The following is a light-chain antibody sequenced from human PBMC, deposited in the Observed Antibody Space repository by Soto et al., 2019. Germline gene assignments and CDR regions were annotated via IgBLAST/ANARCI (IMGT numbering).Light chain of an antibody. CDR2: DND. Sequence: QSVLTQPPSVSAAPGQRVTISCSGSSSNIGSNAVSWYQHLPGTAPKYVIYDNDKRPSGIPDRFSGSRSGTSATLGITGLQTGDEAEYYCGTWDSSLSAWVFGGGIKLTVL. CDR3: GTWDSSLSAWV. J-gene: IGLJ3*02. CDR1: SSNIGSNA. V-gene: IGLV1-51*01.